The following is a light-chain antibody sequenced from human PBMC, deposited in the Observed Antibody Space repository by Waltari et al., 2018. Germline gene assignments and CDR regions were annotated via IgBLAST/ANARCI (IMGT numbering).Light chain of an antibody. V-gene: IGKV6-21*01. CDR2: YAS. CDR1: QNIFTS. J-gene: IGKJ5*01. CDR3: QQRRSFPST. Sequence: EIVLTQSPDFQSVTPQEKVTITCRASQNIFTSSHWYQQKPGQSPKLLITYASQSFSGVPSRFRGSGYGTNFSLTLNGLEAEDAATYYCQQRRSFPSTFSQGTRLEIK.